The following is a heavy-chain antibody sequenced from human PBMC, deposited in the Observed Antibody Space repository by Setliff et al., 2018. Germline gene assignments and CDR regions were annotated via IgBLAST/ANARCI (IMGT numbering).Heavy chain of an antibody. J-gene: IGHJ6*03. V-gene: IGHV3-7*01. CDR2: IQQDGSEK. CDR1: GFTFSYYW. Sequence: PGESLKISCAASGFTFSYYWMSWVRQAPGKGLEWVANIQQDGSEKYHVDSVMGRFTISRDNAKKTLYLQMNSLRAEDTAVYYCARARYCSSTSCYYYYYMDVWGKGTTVTVSS. D-gene: IGHD2-2*01. CDR3: ARARYCSSTSCYYYYYMDV.